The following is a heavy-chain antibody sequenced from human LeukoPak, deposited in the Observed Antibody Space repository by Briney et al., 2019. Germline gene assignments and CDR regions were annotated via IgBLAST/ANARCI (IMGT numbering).Heavy chain of an antibody. CDR3: ARHAGCSGGNCYYNWFDP. D-gene: IGHD2-15*01. CDR1: DGSISSSSSY. Sequence: SSETLSLTCSVSDGSISSSSSYWGWIRQPPGKGLEWIGSIYYSGATYFSPSLKSRLTISIDTSKNQFSLKLSSVTAADTAVYYCARHAGCSGGNCYYNWFDPWGQGTLVTVSS. J-gene: IGHJ5*02. CDR2: IYYSGAT. V-gene: IGHV4-39*01.